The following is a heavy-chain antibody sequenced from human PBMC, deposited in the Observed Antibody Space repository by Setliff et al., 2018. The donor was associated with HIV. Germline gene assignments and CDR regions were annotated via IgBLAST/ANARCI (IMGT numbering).Heavy chain of an antibody. D-gene: IGHD3-3*01. V-gene: IGHV4-39*01. Sequence: PSETLSLTCTVSGDSISSSSYYWGWIRQPPGKGLEWIGSIYYSGSTYYNPSLKSRVTISVDTSKNQFSLKLSSVTAADTAVYYCVRHTRYYNFWSGHPPPDYWGQGTLVTVSS. CDR2: IYYSGST. CDR1: GDSISSSSYY. CDR3: VRHTRYYNFWSGHPPPDY. J-gene: IGHJ4*02.